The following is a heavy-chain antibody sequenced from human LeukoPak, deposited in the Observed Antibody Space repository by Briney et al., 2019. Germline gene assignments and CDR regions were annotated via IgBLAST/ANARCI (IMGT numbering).Heavy chain of an antibody. CDR3: ARGPYYYDSSGYYYPFDY. J-gene: IGHJ4*02. Sequence: PSETLSLTCTVSGGSISSHYWSWIRQPPGKGLEWIGCIYYSGSTNYNPSLKSRVTISVDTSKNQFSLKLSSVTAADTAVYYCARGPYYYDSSGYYYPFDYWGQGTLVTVSS. V-gene: IGHV4-59*11. D-gene: IGHD3-22*01. CDR1: GGSISSHY. CDR2: IYYSGST.